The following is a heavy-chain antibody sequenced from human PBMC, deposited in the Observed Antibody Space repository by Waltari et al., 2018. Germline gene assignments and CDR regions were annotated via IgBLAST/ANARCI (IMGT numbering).Heavy chain of an antibody. Sequence: QVQLVQSGAEVKKPGSSVKVSCKASGGTFSSYAISWVRQAPGQGLEWMGGIIPIFGTANYAQKFQGRFTITADESTSTAYMELSSLRSEDTAVYYCARGVYGDYNLGNYGMDVWGQGTTVTVSS. D-gene: IGHD4-17*01. CDR1: GGTFSSYA. V-gene: IGHV1-69*13. CDR3: ARGVYGDYNLGNYGMDV. CDR2: IIPIFGTA. J-gene: IGHJ6*02.